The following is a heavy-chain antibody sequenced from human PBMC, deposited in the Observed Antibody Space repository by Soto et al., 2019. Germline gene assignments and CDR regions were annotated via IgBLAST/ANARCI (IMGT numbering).Heavy chain of an antibody. CDR3: AKNGERKIRSLNWFDP. V-gene: IGHV4-4*02. CDR1: GGSIRSSDW. J-gene: IGHJ5*02. D-gene: IGHD7-27*01. CDR2: IYQSGNT. Sequence: PSETLSLTCTVSGGSIRSSDWWSWVRQPPGKGLEWIGEIYQSGNTNYNPSLKSRVTISLDKSTNQFSLKVNSVTAADTAAYYYAKNGERKIRSLNWFDPWGQGTWVTVS.